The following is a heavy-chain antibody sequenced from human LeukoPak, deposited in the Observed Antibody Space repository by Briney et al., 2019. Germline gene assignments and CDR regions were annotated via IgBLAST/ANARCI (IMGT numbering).Heavy chain of an antibody. CDR1: GGSFSGYY. Sequence: SETLSLTCAVYGGSFSGYYWSWIRQPPGKGLEWIGEINHSGSTNYNPSLKSRVTISVDTSKNQFSLKLSSVTAADTAVYYCARGRAEDYWGQGTLVTVSS. J-gene: IGHJ4*02. V-gene: IGHV4-34*01. CDR3: ARGRAEDY. CDR2: INHSGST.